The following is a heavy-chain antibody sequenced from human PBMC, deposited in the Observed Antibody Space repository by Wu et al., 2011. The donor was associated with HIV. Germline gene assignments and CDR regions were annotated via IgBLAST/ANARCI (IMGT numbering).Heavy chain of an antibody. Sequence: QVQLVQSGAEVKKPGSSVKVSCKASGGTFSSYAINWVRQAPGQGPEWMGRVIPVFDTTNYAPRFQGRVTITADESTSTAYMELSSLRSEDTAVYYCAGGPPVATIPLGYFDLWGRGTLVTVSS. CDR2: VIPVFDTT. V-gene: IGHV1-69*15. CDR1: GGTFSSYA. D-gene: IGHD5-12*01. J-gene: IGHJ2*01. CDR3: AGGPPVATIPLGYFDL.